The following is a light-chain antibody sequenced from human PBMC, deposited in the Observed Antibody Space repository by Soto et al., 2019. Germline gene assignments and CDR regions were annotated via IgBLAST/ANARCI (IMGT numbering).Light chain of an antibody. CDR2: AAY. V-gene: IGKV1-27*01. Sequence: DIQMTQSPSSLSASVGDRSTITCRASQGISNYLAWYQQKPGKVPKLLIYAAYTLQSGVTSRFSGSGSGTDFTLTISTLQPEDVATYYCQHYANLPITFGQGTRLEIK. CDR3: QHYANLPIT. J-gene: IGKJ5*01. CDR1: QGISNY.